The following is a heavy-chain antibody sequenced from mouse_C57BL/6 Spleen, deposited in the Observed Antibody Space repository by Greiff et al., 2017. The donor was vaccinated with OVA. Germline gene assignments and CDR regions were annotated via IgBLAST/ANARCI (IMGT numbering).Heavy chain of an antibody. CDR2: IYPGSGNT. CDR1: GYTFTDYY. D-gene: IGHD2-1*01. Sequence: QVQLQQSGAELVRPGASVKLSCKASGYTFTDYYINWVKQRPGQGLEWIARIYPGSGNTYYNEKFKGKATLTAEKSSSTAYMQLSSLTSEDSAVYFCARWGFYYGNFFDYWGQGTTLTVSS. J-gene: IGHJ2*01. CDR3: ARWGFYYGNFFDY. V-gene: IGHV1-76*01.